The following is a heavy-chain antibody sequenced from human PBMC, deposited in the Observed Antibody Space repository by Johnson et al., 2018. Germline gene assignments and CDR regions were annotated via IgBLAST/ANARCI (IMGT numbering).Heavy chain of an antibody. D-gene: IGHD2-2*02. CDR2: IYRGGST. CDR3: ASTGDCSSTSCYKAFDI. V-gene: IGHV3-66*02. CDR1: GFTFSNCA. J-gene: IGHJ3*02. Sequence: EVQLVESGGGLVQPGGSLRLSCAASGFTFSNCALNWVRQDPGQGLAWVSVIYRGGSTSYADSVKGRFTSSRDNSKNTLYLQMNSLRAEDTAVYYCASTGDCSSTSCYKAFDIWGQGTMVTVSS.